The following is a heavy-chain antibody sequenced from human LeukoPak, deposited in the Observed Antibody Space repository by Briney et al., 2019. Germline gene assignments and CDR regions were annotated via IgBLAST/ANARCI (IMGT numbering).Heavy chain of an antibody. J-gene: IGHJ3*02. CDR3: ARADPPDAFDI. Sequence: SVKVSCKASGGTFSSYAISWVRQAPGQGLEWMGRIIPILGIANYAQKFQGRVTITADKSTSTAYMELSSLRSEDTAVYYCARADPPDAFDIWGQGTMVTVSS. CDR1: GGTFSSYA. CDR2: IIPILGIA. V-gene: IGHV1-69*04.